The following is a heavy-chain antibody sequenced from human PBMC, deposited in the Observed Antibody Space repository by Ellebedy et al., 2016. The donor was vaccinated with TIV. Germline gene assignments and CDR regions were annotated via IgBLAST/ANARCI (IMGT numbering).Heavy chain of an antibody. CDR2: IIPIFGTA. Sequence: SVKVSCXASGGTFSSYAISWVRQAPGQGLEWMGGIIPIFGTANYAQKFQGRVTITADKSTSTAYMELSSLRSEDTAVYYCASPSPYDSGWYYYYGMDVWGQGTTVTVSS. D-gene: IGHD3-16*01. J-gene: IGHJ6*02. CDR1: GGTFSSYA. V-gene: IGHV1-69*06. CDR3: ASPSPYDSGWYYYYGMDV.